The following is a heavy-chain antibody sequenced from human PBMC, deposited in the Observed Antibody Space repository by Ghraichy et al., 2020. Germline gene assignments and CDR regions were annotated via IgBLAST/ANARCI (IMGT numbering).Heavy chain of an antibody. Sequence: SVKVSCKASGGTFSSYAISWVRQAPGQGLEWMGGIIPIFGTANYAQKFQGRVTITADESTSTAYMELSSLRSEDTAVYYCAIGYCSGGSCYGAHDYWGQGTLVTVSS. CDR1: GGTFSSYA. V-gene: IGHV1-69*13. J-gene: IGHJ4*02. CDR3: AIGYCSGGSCYGAHDY. CDR2: IIPIFGTA. D-gene: IGHD2-15*01.